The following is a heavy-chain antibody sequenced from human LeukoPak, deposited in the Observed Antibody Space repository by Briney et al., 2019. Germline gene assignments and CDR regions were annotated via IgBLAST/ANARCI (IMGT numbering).Heavy chain of an antibody. J-gene: IGHJ4*02. CDR3: ARGGARQQLVENYFDY. Sequence: PGRSLRLSCAASGFTFSSYGMHWVRQAPGKGLEWVAVISYDGSNKYYADSVKGRFTISRDNSKNTLYLQMNSLRAEDTAVYYCARGGARQQLVENYFDYWGQGTLVTVSS. CDR2: ISYDGSNK. CDR1: GFTFSSYG. V-gene: IGHV3-30*03. D-gene: IGHD6-13*01.